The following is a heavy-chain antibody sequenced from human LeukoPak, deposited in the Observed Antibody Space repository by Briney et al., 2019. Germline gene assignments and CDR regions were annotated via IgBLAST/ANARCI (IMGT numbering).Heavy chain of an antibody. V-gene: IGHV3-23*01. CDR2: ISGSGVST. CDR1: GFTFISYA. Sequence: PGGSLRLSCAASGFTFISYAMSWFRQAPGKGLDWVSAISGSGVSTYYSDSVKGRLPISRDNSKNTLSLQMKSLRAEDPAVYYCAKGLQQWLVRWVDYWGQGTLVTVSS. J-gene: IGHJ4*02. D-gene: IGHD6-19*01. CDR3: AKGLQQWLVRWVDY.